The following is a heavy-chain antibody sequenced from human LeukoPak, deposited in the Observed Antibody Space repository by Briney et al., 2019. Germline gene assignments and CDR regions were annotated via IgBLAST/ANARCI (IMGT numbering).Heavy chain of an antibody. CDR3: ASAWIAAAGSIDY. J-gene: IGHJ4*02. Sequence: GPLRLSCAASGFTFSNAWMSWVRQPPGKGLEWIGEINHSGSTNYNPSLKSRVTISVDTSKNQFSLKLSSVTAADTAVYYCASAWIAAAGSIDYWGQGTLVTVSS. CDR1: GFTFSNAW. V-gene: IGHV4-34*01. CDR2: INHSGST. D-gene: IGHD6-13*01.